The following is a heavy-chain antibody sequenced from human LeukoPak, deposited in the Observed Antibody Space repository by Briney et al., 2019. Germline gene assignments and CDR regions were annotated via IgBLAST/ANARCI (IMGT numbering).Heavy chain of an antibody. CDR3: ARTGYSSGWYGGFDN. CDR2: IYPGDSDT. D-gene: IGHD6-19*01. Sequence: GESLKISCKGSGYTFTTYWIGWVRQMPGKGLEWMGIIYPGDSDTRYSPSFQGQVAISADKSISTAYLQWSSLKASDIAMYYCARTGYSSGWYGGFDNWGQGTLVTVSS. V-gene: IGHV5-51*01. CDR1: GYTFTTYW. J-gene: IGHJ4*02.